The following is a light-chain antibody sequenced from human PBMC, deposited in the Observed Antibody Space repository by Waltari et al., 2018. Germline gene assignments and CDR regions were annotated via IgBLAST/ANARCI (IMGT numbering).Light chain of an antibody. CDR2: RNN. Sequence: QSTLTQPPSASRTPGQRVTIPCSGSSSHIGSNYVYWYQQFPGTAPKVLIYRNNQRPSGVPDRFSGARSGSSASLIIGGLRSEDEADYYCAAWDDSLSGWVFGGGTKVTVL. V-gene: IGLV1-47*01. CDR3: AAWDDSLSGWV. CDR1: SSHIGSNY. J-gene: IGLJ3*02.